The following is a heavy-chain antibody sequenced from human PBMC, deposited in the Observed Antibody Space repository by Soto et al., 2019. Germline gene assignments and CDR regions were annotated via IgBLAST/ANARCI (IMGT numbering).Heavy chain of an antibody. CDR1: GYSFTANS. V-gene: IGHV1-2*04. CDR2: INPNNGGT. CDR3: AILRSRVVY. Sequence: QVHLVQSGAEVKKPGASVRVSCKASGYSFTANSMHWVRQAPGQGLEWMGWINPNNGGTNYARKFQGWVTMTRDTSISTAYMDSTRLQSDVTAVYYCAILRSRVVYWGQGTLVTVSS. J-gene: IGHJ4*02. D-gene: IGHD2-15*01.